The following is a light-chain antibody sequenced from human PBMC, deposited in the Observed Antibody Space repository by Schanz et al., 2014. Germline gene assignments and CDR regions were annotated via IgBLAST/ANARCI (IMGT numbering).Light chain of an antibody. Sequence: QSALTQPRSVSGSPGQSVTISCTGTSGDVGTYNYVSWYQRHPGKAPKLMIYDVSKRPSGVPDRFSGSKSGTSASLAISGLRFEDEADYFCAAWDDSLSGPVFGGGTKLTVL. CDR2: DVS. J-gene: IGLJ3*02. V-gene: IGLV2-11*01. CDR3: AAWDDSLSGPV. CDR1: SGDVGTYNY.